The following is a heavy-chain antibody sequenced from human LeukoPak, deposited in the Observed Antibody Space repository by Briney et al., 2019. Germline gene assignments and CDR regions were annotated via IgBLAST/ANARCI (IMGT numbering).Heavy chain of an antibody. Sequence: GGALRLSCAASGFTFSSYGMHWVRQAPGKGLEWVAVIWYDGSNKYYADSVKGRFTISRDNSKNTLYLQMNSRRAEDTAVYYCARDSRDGYNLDYWGQGTLVTVSS. CDR3: ARDSRDGYNLDY. J-gene: IGHJ4*02. CDR1: GFTFSSYG. D-gene: IGHD5-24*01. V-gene: IGHV3-33*01. CDR2: IWYDGSNK.